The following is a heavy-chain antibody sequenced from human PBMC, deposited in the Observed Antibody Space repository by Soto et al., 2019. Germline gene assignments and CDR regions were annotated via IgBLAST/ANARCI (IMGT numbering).Heavy chain of an antibody. J-gene: IGHJ5*02. Sequence: SETLSLTCTFSCASINSYYWTWIRQPPGKELEWIGYIYYTGRTNCNPSLKSRVTMSVDTSRNQFSLRLTSVTTADTAVYYCARDLTIGGFFDPWGQGTLVTVSS. CDR1: CASINSYY. D-gene: IGHD3-10*01. V-gene: IGHV4-59*01. CDR3: ARDLTIGGFFDP. CDR2: IYYTGRT.